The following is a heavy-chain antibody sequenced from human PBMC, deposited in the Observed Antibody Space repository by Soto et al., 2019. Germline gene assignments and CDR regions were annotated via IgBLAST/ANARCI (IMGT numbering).Heavy chain of an antibody. V-gene: IGHV4-38-2*01. CDR3: ARAWDGYDAAQYSGLAG. CDR1: KSSISSGYY. D-gene: IGHD1-26*01. J-gene: IGHJ6*02. CDR2: IYHSGST. Sequence: PSRPLALTCSVSKSSISSGYYWGWVRQPPGKGLEWIGNIYHSGSTYYNPSLKSRVTISVDTSKNQFSLKLSSVTAADTAVYYCARAWDGYDAAQYSGLAGWGQGTTVTVYS.